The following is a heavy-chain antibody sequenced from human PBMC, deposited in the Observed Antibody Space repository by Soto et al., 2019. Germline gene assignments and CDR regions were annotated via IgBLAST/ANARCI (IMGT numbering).Heavy chain of an antibody. CDR2: MNNDGSYT. V-gene: IGHV3-74*01. Sequence: EVQLVESGGGLVQPGGSLRLSCAASGFTFSSYWMYWVRQAPGKGLEGVSHMNNDGSYTIYAESVKGRFTFSRDNAKNTLYLQMNSLRAEDTAVYYCVRGGYMNACDIWGQGTRVTVSS. J-gene: IGHJ3*02. CDR3: VRGGYMNACDI. CDR1: GFTFSSYW. D-gene: IGHD6-13*01.